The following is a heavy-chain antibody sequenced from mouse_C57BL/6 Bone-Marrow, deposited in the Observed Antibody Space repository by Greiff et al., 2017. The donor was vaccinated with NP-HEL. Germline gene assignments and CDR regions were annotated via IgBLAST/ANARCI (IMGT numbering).Heavy chain of an antibody. CDR3: ARSGFITTVVGPFNFDY. D-gene: IGHD1-1*01. CDR1: GYTFTSYW. CDR2: IYPGSGST. V-gene: IGHV1-55*01. J-gene: IGHJ2*01. Sequence: VQLLQPGAELVKPGASVKMSCKASGYTFTSYWITWVKQRPGQGLEWIGDIYPGSGSTNYNEKFKSKATLTVDTSSSTAYMQLSSLTSEDSAVYYCARSGFITTVVGPFNFDYWGQGTTLTVSS.